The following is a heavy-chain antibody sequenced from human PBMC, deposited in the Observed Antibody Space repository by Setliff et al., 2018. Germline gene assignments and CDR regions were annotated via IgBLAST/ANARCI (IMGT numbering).Heavy chain of an antibody. D-gene: IGHD7-27*01. Sequence: PSETLSLTCTVSGGSISSGSYYWSWIRQPPGKGLEWIASIYYRGSTSYNSSLKSRVSISVDTSKNQFSLNLNSVTAADTAVYYCATLTGDRGVDYWGQGRLVTVSS. CDR1: GGSISSGSYY. CDR3: ATLTGDRGVDY. J-gene: IGHJ4*02. CDR2: IYYRGST. V-gene: IGHV4-39*01.